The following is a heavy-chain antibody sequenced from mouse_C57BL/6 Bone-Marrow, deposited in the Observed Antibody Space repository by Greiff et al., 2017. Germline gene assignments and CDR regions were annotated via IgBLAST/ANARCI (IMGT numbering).Heavy chain of an antibody. J-gene: IGHJ2*01. CDR1: GFTFTDYY. V-gene: IGHV14-4*01. CDR3: TTGGGNCLFDY. D-gene: IGHD1-1*01. Sequence: VQLQQSGAELVRPGASVKLSCTASGFTFTDYYMHWVKQRPEQGLEWIGVIDPEYGATKYAEKFPGKATITVDTSSNTAYLQLSSLTSEDAAVYYCTTGGGNCLFDYWGQGTTLTVSS. CDR2: IDPEYGAT.